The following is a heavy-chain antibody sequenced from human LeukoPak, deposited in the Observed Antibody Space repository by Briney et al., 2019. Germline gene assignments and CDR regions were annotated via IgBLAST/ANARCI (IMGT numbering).Heavy chain of an antibody. V-gene: IGHV4-31*03. J-gene: IGHJ3*02. CDR2: IYYSGST. CDR3: ARDYGGNSRLWAFDI. D-gene: IGHD4-23*01. CDR1: GGSISSGGYY. Sequence: SQTLSLTCTVSGGSISSGGYYWSWIRQHPGTGLEWIGYIYYSGSTYYNPSLKSRVTISVDTSKNQFSLKLSSVTAADTAVYYCARDYGGNSRLWAFDIWGQGKMVTVSS.